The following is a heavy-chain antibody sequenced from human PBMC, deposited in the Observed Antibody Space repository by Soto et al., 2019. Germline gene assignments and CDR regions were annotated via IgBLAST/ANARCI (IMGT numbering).Heavy chain of an antibody. CDR3: ARVASGYGDPWHFDY. CDR1: GGTFSSNP. J-gene: IGHJ4*02. D-gene: IGHD4-17*01. CDR2: ILPILGIA. Sequence: QVQLVQSGAEVKKPGSSVKVSCEASGGTFSSNPINWMRQAPGEGLEWMGRILPILGIADYAQKFQGRVTITADKSTSTAYMELRGLRSADTAVYYCARVASGYGDPWHFDYWGQGTLVTVSS. V-gene: IGHV1-69*02.